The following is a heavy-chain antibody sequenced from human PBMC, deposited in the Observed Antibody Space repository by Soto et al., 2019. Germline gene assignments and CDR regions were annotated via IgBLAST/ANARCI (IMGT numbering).Heavy chain of an antibody. J-gene: IGHJ2*01. CDR1: EETFRNYV. V-gene: IGHV1-69*06. D-gene: IGHD3-22*01. CDR2: IIPIFGTA. CDR3: ASTKYDSSAYYYWYLGL. Sequence: QVELVQPGAGVKKPGSSVKFSCQASEETFRNYVTSWWRQAPEQGLEWMGGIIPIFGTANYAQKFQGRVTITADTSANTVYLELSSLRSEDTAVYYCASTKYDSSAYYYWYLGLWGRGTLVTVSS.